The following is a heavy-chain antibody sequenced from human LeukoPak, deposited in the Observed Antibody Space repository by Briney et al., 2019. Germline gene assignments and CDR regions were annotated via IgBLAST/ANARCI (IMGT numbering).Heavy chain of an antibody. Sequence: GGTLRLSCAASGFTFSSSGMIWVRQAPGKGLEWVSAISGSGDRAYHADSVKGRFTISRDNSKNTLYLQMNSLRAEDTAVYYCAKGYYGSGSYGWFDPWGQGTLVTVSS. D-gene: IGHD3-10*01. CDR2: ISGSGDRA. CDR1: GFTFSSSG. J-gene: IGHJ5*02. CDR3: AKGYYGSGSYGWFDP. V-gene: IGHV3-23*01.